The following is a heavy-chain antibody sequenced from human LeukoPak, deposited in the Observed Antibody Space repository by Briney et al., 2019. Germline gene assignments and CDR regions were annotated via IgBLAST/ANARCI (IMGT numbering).Heavy chain of an antibody. CDR2: ISSDGSNK. CDR1: GFTFSSYG. J-gene: IGHJ6*02. CDR3: ARAGDIVVVPASDGMDV. V-gene: IGHV3-30*03. Sequence: GGSLRLSCAASGFTFSSYGMHWVRQAPGKGLEWVAAISSDGSNKYYADSVKGRFTIPRDNSKNTLYLQMNSLRAEDTAVYYCARAGDIVVVPASDGMDVWGQGTTVTVSS. D-gene: IGHD2-2*01.